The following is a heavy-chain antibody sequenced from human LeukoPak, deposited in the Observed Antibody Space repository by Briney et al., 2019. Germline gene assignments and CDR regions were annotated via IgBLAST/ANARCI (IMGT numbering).Heavy chain of an antibody. CDR3: ARDFWAAAGTRIYYYGMDV. CDR2: IHYSGST. D-gene: IGHD6-13*01. Sequence: SETLSLTCTVSGGSIRSYYWSWIRQPPWKGLQWMGNIHYSGSTSYNPSLKSRVTISIDTSKNQCSLKLSAVSAADAALHEFARDFWAAAGTRIYYYGMDVWGQGTTVTVSS. J-gene: IGHJ6*02. CDR1: GGSIRSYY. V-gene: IGHV4-59*01.